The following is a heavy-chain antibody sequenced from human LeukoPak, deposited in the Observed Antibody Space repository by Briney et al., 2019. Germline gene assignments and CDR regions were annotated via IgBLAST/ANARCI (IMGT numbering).Heavy chain of an antibody. CDR1: GFTFSSYG. V-gene: IGHV3-33*01. CDR3: ARPGDTTGYFDY. J-gene: IGHJ4*02. D-gene: IGHD4-17*01. CDR2: IWYDGSNK. Sequence: GRSLRLSCAASGFTFSSYGMHWVRQAPGKGLERVAVIWYDGSNKYYADSVKGRFTISRDNSKNTLYLQMNSLRAEDTAVYYCARPGDTTGYFDYWGQGTLVTVSS.